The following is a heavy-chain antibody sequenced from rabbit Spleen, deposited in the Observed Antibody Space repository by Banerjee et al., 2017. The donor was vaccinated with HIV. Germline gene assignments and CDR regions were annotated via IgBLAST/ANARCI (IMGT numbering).Heavy chain of an antibody. CDR1: GFPFSEKAV. V-gene: IGHV1S45*01. J-gene: IGHJ4*01. CDR2: INAGSSGST. D-gene: IGHD6-1*01. CDR3: ARDDGSYDYIDGYFNL. Sequence: QEQLVESGGGLVKPGASLTLTCKASGFPFSEKAVMCWVRQVPGKGLTWIACINAGSSGSTAYASWAKGRFTISKTSSTTVTLQMTSLTAADTATYFCARDDGSYDYIDGYFNLWGPGTLVTVS.